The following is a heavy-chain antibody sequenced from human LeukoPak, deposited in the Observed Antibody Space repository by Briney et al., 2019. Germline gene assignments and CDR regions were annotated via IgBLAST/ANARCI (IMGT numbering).Heavy chain of an antibody. CDR1: GFTFDDYA. J-gene: IGHJ4*02. Sequence: PGGSLRLSCAASGFTFDDYAMHWVRQAPGKGLEWVSGISWNSGGIGYADSVKGRFTISRDNAKNSLYLQMNSLRAEDTALYYCAKGGGYSGFRSDFDYWGQGTLVTVSS. CDR3: AKGGGYSGFRSDFDY. V-gene: IGHV3-9*01. CDR2: ISWNSGGI. D-gene: IGHD5-12*01.